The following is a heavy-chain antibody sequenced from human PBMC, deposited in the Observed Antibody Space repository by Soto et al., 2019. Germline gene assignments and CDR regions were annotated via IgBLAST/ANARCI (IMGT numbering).Heavy chain of an antibody. CDR1: GYTFTSYA. V-gene: IGHV1-3*05. Sequence: QVQLVQSGAEEKKPGASVKVSCKASGYTFTSYAMHWVRQAPGQRLEWMGWINAGNGNTKYSQKFQGRVTITRDTSASTAYMEPSSLRSEDTAVYYCARVAAVEGNWFDPWGQGTLVTVSS. D-gene: IGHD6-19*01. J-gene: IGHJ5*02. CDR3: ARVAAVEGNWFDP. CDR2: INAGNGNT.